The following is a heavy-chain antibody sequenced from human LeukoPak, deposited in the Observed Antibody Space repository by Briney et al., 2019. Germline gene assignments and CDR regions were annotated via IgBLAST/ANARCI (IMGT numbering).Heavy chain of an antibody. CDR3: AKSGYNRFDY. CDR1: GFTFSSYG. Sequence: GGTLRLSCAASGFTFSSYGVSWVRQAPGKGLEWVSTISGSDSSTHYADSVKGRFTISRDNSKNTLYLQMNSLRADDTAVYYCAKSGYNRFDYWGQGTLVTVSS. CDR2: ISGSDSST. D-gene: IGHD5-24*01. V-gene: IGHV3-23*01. J-gene: IGHJ4*02.